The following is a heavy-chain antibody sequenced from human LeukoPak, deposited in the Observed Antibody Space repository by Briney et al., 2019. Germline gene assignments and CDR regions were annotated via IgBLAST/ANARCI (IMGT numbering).Heavy chain of an antibody. CDR2: IKQDGSEK. J-gene: IGHJ4*02. V-gene: IGHV3-7*01. D-gene: IGHD1-1*01. Sequence: GGSLRLSCAASGFTFSNYGMHWVRQAPGKGLEWVANIKQDGSEKYYVDSVKGRFTISRDNAKNSLYLQMNSLRAEDTAVYYCAEETTGGIDYWGQGTLVTVSS. CDR3: AEETTGGIDY. CDR1: GFTFSNYG.